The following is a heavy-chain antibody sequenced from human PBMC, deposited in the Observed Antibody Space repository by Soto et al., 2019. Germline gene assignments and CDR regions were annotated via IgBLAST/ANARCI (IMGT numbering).Heavy chain of an antibody. CDR3: TRDESRDSSARGWFDP. Sequence: PXGSLRLSCAASGLRFRSFTRNWVRQAPGKGLEWVSTISSNSAYIYYTDALRGRFTISRDNAKNSLHLQMNSLRAEDTAVYYCTRDESRDSSARGWFDPWGPGTLVTVS. V-gene: IGHV3-21*01. CDR2: ISSNSAYI. CDR1: GLRFRSFT. J-gene: IGHJ5*02. D-gene: IGHD6-13*01.